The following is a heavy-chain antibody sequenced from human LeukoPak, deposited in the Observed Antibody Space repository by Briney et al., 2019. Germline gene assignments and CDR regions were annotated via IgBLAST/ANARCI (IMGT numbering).Heavy chain of an antibody. J-gene: IGHJ4*02. CDR1: GGSLNSGGYY. V-gene: IGHV4-31*03. Sequence: SETLSLTCTVSGGSLNSGGYYWSWIRQHPGRGLEWIGYIYYSGSTYYNPSLKSRVTISVDTTKSQFSLKLSSVTAADTAVYYCARAYDLLTGYYFFDYWGQGTLVTVSS. CDR3: ARAYDLLTGYYFFDY. CDR2: IYYSGST. D-gene: IGHD3-9*01.